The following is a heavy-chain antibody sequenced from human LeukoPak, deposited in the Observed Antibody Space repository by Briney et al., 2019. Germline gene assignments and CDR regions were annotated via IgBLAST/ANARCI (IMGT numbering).Heavy chain of an antibody. J-gene: IGHJ4*02. D-gene: IGHD6-6*01. CDR1: GYTFTGYY. CDR2: INPNSGGT. V-gene: IGHV1-2*02. CDR3: AREGLAARPYFDY. Sequence: GASVKVSCKASGYTFTGYYMPWVRQAPGQGLEWMGWINPNSGGTNYAQKFQGRVTMTRDTSISTAYMELSRLRSDDTAVYYCAREGLAARPYFDYWGQGTLVTVSS.